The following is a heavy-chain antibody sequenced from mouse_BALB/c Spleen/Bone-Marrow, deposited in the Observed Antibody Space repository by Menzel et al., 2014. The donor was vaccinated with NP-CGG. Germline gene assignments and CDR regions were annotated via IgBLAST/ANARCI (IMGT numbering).Heavy chain of an antibody. CDR1: GFNIKDTY. Sequence: VQLQQSGAELVKPGASVKLSCTASGFNIKDTYMHWVKQRPEQGLEWIGRIDPANGNTNYDPNFQGKATITAAASSNTAYLQLSSVTSEDTAVDYCASSGGYGNYLDWIAYWGQGTLVTVSA. D-gene: IGHD2-10*02. J-gene: IGHJ3*01. V-gene: IGHV14-3*02. CDR3: ASSGGYGNYLDWIAY. CDR2: IDPANGNT.